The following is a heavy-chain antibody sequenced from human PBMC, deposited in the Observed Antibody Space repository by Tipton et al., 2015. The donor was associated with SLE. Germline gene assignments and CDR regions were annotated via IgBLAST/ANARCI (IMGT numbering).Heavy chain of an antibody. CDR2: ISSSSANI. Sequence: SLRLSCAASGFTFSSYAMSWVRQPPGKGLEWISSISSSSANIYYAGSVKGRFTISRDNSKNTLYLQMNSLRAEDTAVYYCARASGSEGWYFDLWGRGTLVTVSS. CDR1: GFTFSSYA. V-gene: IGHV3-23*01. CDR3: ARASGSEGWYFDL. D-gene: IGHD1-26*01. J-gene: IGHJ2*01.